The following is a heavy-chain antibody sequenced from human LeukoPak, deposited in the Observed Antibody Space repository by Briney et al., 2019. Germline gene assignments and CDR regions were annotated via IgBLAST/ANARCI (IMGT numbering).Heavy chain of an antibody. Sequence: PSETLSLTCTVSGGSISSSSYYWGWIRQPPGKGLEWIGSIYYSGSTYYNPSLKSRVTISVDTSKNQFSLKLSSVTAADTAVYYCARDWYAWMSYAFDIWAKGQWSPSLQ. D-gene: IGHD2-8*01. CDR2: IYYSGST. CDR1: GGSISSSSYY. CDR3: ARDWYAWMSYAFDI. J-gene: IGHJ3*02. V-gene: IGHV4-39*07.